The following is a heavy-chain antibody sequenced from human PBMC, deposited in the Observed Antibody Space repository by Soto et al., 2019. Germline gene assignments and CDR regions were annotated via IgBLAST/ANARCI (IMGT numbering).Heavy chain of an antibody. D-gene: IGHD2-2*01. V-gene: IGHV3-33*01. CDR2: IWYDGSNK. Sequence: GGSLRLSCAASGFTFSSYGMHWVRQAPGKGLEWVAVIWYDGSNKYYADSVKGRFTISRDNSKNTLYLQMNSLRAEDTAVYYCARRGSSPYCSSTSCFLHYMDVWGKGTTVTVSS. J-gene: IGHJ6*03. CDR3: ARRGSSPYCSSTSCFLHYMDV. CDR1: GFTFSSYG.